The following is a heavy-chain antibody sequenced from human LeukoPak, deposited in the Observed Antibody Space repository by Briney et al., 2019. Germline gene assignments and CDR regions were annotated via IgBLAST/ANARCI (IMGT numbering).Heavy chain of an antibody. J-gene: IGHJ5*02. CDR2: MNPNSGNT. D-gene: IGHD1-26*01. Sequence: ASVKVSCKASGYTFTGYYMHWVRQAPGQGLEWMGWMNPNSGNTGYAQKFQGRVTMTRNTSISTAYMELSSLRSEDTAVYYCARETLVVGATWFDPWGQGTLVTVSS. CDR1: GYTFTGYY. CDR3: ARETLVVGATWFDP. V-gene: IGHV1-8*02.